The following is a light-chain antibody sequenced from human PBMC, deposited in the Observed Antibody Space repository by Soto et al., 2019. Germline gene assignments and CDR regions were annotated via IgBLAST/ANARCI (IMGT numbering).Light chain of an antibody. J-gene: IGKJ3*01. V-gene: IGKV1-9*01. CDR3: RQLNSYPSFT. CDR1: QGISSY. Sequence: DIQLTQSPSFLSASVGDRVTITCRASQGISSYLAWYQQKPGKAPKLLIYAASTLQSGVPSRFRGSGSGTEFPLTIGSLQPEDLATYCCRQLNSYPSFTFAPGTKVDIK. CDR2: AAS.